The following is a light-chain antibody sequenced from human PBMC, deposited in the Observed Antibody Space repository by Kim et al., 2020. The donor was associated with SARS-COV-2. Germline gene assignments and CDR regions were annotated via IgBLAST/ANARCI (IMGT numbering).Light chain of an antibody. CDR3: QRRSNWTLT. Sequence: ELVLTQSPATLSLSPGERATLSCRASQTINSYLTWYQRKPGQAPRLLIYDASNRATGITARFSGSGSGTDFTLTISSLEPEDFALYYSQRRSNWTLTFGGRTRVGI. V-gene: IGKV3-11*01. J-gene: IGKJ4*01. CDR2: DAS. CDR1: QTINSY.